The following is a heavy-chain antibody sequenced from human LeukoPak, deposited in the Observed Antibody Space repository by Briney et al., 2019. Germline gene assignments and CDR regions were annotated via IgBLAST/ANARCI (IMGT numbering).Heavy chain of an antibody. V-gene: IGHV3-30*02. CDR2: IRYDGAKT. CDR1: GFTFSSYD. Sequence: GGSLRLSCAASGFTFSSYDIYWVRQAPGKGLEWVAFIRYDGAKTDYADSVKGRFTISRDNSKNTVYLQMNSLRAEDTAVYYCAKKGYYDGSGYYMYYFDHWGQGTLVTVSS. CDR3: AKKGYYDGSGYYMYYFDH. J-gene: IGHJ4*02. D-gene: IGHD3-22*01.